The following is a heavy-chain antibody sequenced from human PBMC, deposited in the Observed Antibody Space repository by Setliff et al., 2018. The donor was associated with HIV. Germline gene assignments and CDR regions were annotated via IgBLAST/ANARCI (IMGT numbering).Heavy chain of an antibody. D-gene: IGHD1-26*01. J-gene: IGHJ1*01. CDR1: GGSIGSNTYF. CDR3: ARDPGWAKPEYFQN. Sequence: SETLSLTCIVSGGSIGSNTYFWGWIRQPSGKGPEWIGSIFYTGVTYYTPSLKSRVSISVDTSKNRFSLNLTSVTPADTAVYYCARDPGWAKPEYFQNWGQGILVTVSS. CDR2: IFYTGVT. V-gene: IGHV4-39*07.